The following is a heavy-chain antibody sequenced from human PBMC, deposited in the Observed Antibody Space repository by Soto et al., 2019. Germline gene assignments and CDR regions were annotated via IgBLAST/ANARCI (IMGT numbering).Heavy chain of an antibody. CDR1: GFTFSSYS. D-gene: IGHD2-15*01. CDR3: ARPRYCSGGSCWFDY. CDR2: ISSSSSTI. Sequence: GGSLRLSCAASGFTFSSYSMNWVRQAPGKGLEWVSYISSSSSTIYYADSVKGRFTISRDNAKNSLYLQMNSLRDEDTAVYYCARPRYCSGGSCWFDYWGQGTLVTVS. J-gene: IGHJ4*02. V-gene: IGHV3-48*02.